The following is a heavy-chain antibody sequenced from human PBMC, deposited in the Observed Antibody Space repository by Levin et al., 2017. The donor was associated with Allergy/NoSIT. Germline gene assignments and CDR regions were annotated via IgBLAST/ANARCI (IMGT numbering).Heavy chain of an antibody. CDR2: ISGSGGST. J-gene: IGHJ4*02. Sequence: GGSLRLSCAASGFTFSSYAMSWVRQAPGKGLEWVSAISGSGGSTYYADSVKGRFTISRDNSKNTLYLQMNSLRAEDTAVYYCAKANCSGGSCYSDYWGQGTLVTVSS. CDR1: GFTFSSYA. CDR3: AKANCSGGSCYSDY. V-gene: IGHV3-23*01. D-gene: IGHD2-15*01.